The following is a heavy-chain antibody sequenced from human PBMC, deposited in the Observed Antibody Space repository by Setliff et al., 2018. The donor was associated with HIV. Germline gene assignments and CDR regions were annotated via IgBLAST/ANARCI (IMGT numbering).Heavy chain of an antibody. CDR1: GGSISSYY. CDR3: AAVKDYDDSSGVEAFDI. J-gene: IGHJ3*02. D-gene: IGHD3-22*01. Sequence: SETLSLTCTVSGGSISSYYWSWIRQPAGKGLEWIGRIYTSGSPNYNPSLTSRVTMSVDTSKNQFSLKLSFVTAADTAVYYCAAVKDYDDSSGVEAFDIWGQGTMVTVSS. CDR2: IYTSGSP. V-gene: IGHV4-4*07.